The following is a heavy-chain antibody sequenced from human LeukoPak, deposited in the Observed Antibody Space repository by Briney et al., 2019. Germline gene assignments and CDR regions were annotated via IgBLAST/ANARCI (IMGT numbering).Heavy chain of an antibody. CDR1: GFTFSSYW. D-gene: IGHD3-22*01. Sequence: GGSLRLSCAASGFTFSSYWMHWVRQAPGKGLVWVSRINSDGSSTIYADSVKGRFTISRDNAKNTLYLQMNSLRAEDTAMYYCARISYDSSGYYDYWGQGTLVAILS. CDR3: ARISYDSSGYYDY. CDR2: INSDGSST. J-gene: IGHJ4*02. V-gene: IGHV3-74*01.